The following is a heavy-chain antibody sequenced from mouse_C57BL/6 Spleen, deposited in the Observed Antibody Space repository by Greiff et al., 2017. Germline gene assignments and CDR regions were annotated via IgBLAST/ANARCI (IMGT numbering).Heavy chain of an antibody. CDR3: ARFPLYCYSSRDWYFDV. Sequence: VQLQQPGAELVKPGASVKMSCKASGYTFTSYWITWVKQRPGQGLEWIGDIYPGSGSTNYNEKFKSKATLTVDTSASTAYMQLSSLTSEDSAVYYCARFPLYCYSSRDWYFDVWGTGTTVTVSS. D-gene: IGHD1-1*01. J-gene: IGHJ1*03. CDR1: GYTFTSYW. CDR2: IYPGSGST. V-gene: IGHV1-55*01.